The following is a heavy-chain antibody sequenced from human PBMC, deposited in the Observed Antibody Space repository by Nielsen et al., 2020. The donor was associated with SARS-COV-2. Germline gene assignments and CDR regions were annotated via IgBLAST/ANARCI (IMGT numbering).Heavy chain of an antibody. Sequence: GESLKISCAASGFTFSNPWMNWVRQAPGKGLEWVGRIKSKVDGGTTDYAGPVKGRFTISRDDSKNTLYLQMNSLKTEDTAVYYRTTGGITMVRGVMQYWGQGTLVTVSP. CDR1: GFTFSNPW. V-gene: IGHV3-15*01. CDR3: TTGGITMVRGVMQY. D-gene: IGHD3-10*01. J-gene: IGHJ1*01. CDR2: IKSKVDGGTT.